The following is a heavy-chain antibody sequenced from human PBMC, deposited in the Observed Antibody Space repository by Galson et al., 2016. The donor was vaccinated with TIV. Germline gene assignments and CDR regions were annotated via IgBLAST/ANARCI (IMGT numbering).Heavy chain of an antibody. D-gene: IGHD5-18*01. J-gene: IGHJ5*02. Sequence: QSGAEVKKPGESLKISCKVSGYNFPTYWIAWVRQMPGTGLEWMGMIYPGDSDTRYSPSFQGQVTISANKSISPAYLQWSSLKASDTAIYYCARQERGYSDGYWFDPWGQGTLVTVSS. CDR3: ARQERGYSDGYWFDP. CDR1: GYNFPTYW. V-gene: IGHV5-51*01. CDR2: IYPGDSDT.